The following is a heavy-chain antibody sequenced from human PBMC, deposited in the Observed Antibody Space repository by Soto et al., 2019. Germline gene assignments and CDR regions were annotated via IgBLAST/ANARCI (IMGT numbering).Heavy chain of an antibody. Sequence: ETLSLTCAVSGGSISSGGYSWSWIRQPPGKGLEWVSAISGSGGSAYYADSVKGRFTISRDNSKNTLYLQMNSLRAEDTAVYYCAKGKAIAGTDYWGQGTLVTVSS. D-gene: IGHD2-15*01. CDR3: AKGKAIAGTDY. CDR2: ISGSGGSA. CDR1: GGSISSGGYS. J-gene: IGHJ4*02. V-gene: IGHV3-23*01.